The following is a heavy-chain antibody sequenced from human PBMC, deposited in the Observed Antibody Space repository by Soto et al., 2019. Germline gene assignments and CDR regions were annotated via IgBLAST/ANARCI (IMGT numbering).Heavy chain of an antibody. V-gene: IGHV4-59*01. CDR2: IYYSGST. CDR3: ARVGVTAIFGVVTPSYGMDV. Sequence: SETLSLTCTVSGGSISSYYWSWIRQPPGKGLEWIGYIYYSGSTNYNPSLKSRVTISVDTSKNQFSLKLSSVTAADTAVYYCARVGVTAIFGVVTPSYGMDVWGQGTKVTVSS. CDR1: GGSISSYY. J-gene: IGHJ6*02. D-gene: IGHD3-3*01.